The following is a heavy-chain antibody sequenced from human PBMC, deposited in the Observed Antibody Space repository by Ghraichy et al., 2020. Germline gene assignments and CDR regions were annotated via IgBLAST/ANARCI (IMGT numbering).Heavy chain of an antibody. V-gene: IGHV4-39*01. Sequence: SETLSLTCTVSGGSFSSSTYYWGWIRQTPGKGLEWIGSIYYSGSTYYNPSLKSRVTISVDTSKNQFSLKLSSVTAADTAVYYCARSATSMVIYYFDYWGQGTLVTVSS. CDR3: ARSATSMVIYYFDY. D-gene: IGHD5-18*01. CDR1: GGSFSSSTYY. J-gene: IGHJ4*02. CDR2: IYYSGST.